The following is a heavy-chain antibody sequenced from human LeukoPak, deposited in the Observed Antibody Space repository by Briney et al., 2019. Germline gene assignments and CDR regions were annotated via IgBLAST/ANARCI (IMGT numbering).Heavy chain of an antibody. CDR2: IHYTGRT. CDR3: ARHFPNHLGDYWDS. Sequence: PSETLSLTCTVSGGSINNYYWIWIRQPPGKGLEWIGYIHYTGRTNYNPYNPSLKSRVAISVDTSNSQFSLKLESVTAADTAVYYCARHFPNHLGDYWDSWGQGILVTVSS. J-gene: IGHJ4*02. D-gene: IGHD1-14*01. CDR1: GGSINNYY. V-gene: IGHV4-59*08.